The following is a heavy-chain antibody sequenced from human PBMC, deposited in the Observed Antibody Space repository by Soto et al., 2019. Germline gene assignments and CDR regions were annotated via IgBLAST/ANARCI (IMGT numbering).Heavy chain of an antibody. CDR3: ARISPVAGPDY. V-gene: IGHV4-34*01. CDR2: INHSGST. D-gene: IGHD6-19*01. CDR1: GGSFSGYY. Sequence: QVQLQQWGAGLLKPSETLSLTCAVYGGSFSGYYWSWIRQPPGKGLEWIGEINHSGSTNYNPSLKSRVTISVDTSKNQISLKLSSVTAADTAVYYCARISPVAGPDYWGQGTLVTVSS. J-gene: IGHJ4*02.